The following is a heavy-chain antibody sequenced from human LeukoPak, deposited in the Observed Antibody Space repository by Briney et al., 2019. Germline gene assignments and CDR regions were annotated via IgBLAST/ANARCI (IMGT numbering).Heavy chain of an antibody. V-gene: IGHV3-53*01. Sequence: PGGSLRLSCAASGFTVSSNYMGWVRQAPGKGLEWVSVIYSGGSTYYADSVKGRFTISRDNSKNTLYLQMNSLRAEDTAVYYCAKESLYDFWSGYPMYYFDYWGQGTLVTVSS. CDR1: GFTVSSNY. D-gene: IGHD3-3*01. CDR2: IYSGGST. J-gene: IGHJ4*02. CDR3: AKESLYDFWSGYPMYYFDY.